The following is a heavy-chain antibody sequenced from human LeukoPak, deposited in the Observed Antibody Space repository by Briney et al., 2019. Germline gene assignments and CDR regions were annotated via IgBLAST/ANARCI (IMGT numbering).Heavy chain of an antibody. D-gene: IGHD6-13*01. CDR1: GGSISSYY. Sequence: KPSETLSLTCTVSGGSISSYYWSWIRQPAGKGLEWIGRIYTSGSTNHNPSLKSRVTMSVDTSKNQFSLKLSSVTAADTAVYYCAREGIAAAGKNYYYYYYMDVWGKGTTVTISS. V-gene: IGHV4-4*07. CDR2: IYTSGST. J-gene: IGHJ6*03. CDR3: AREGIAAAGKNYYYYYYMDV.